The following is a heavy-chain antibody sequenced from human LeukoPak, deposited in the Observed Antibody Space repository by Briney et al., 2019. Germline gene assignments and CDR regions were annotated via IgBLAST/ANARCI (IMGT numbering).Heavy chain of an antibody. V-gene: IGHV3-48*01. CDR3: AKNYGSGSYLFSDAFDI. J-gene: IGHJ3*02. D-gene: IGHD3-10*01. CDR1: GFTFSSYS. Sequence: TGGSLRLSCAASGFTFSSYSMNWVRQAPGKGLEWVSYISSSSSTIYYADSVKGRFTISRDNCKNTLYLQMNSLRAEDTAVYYCAKNYGSGSYLFSDAFDIWGQGTMVTVSS. CDR2: ISSSSSTI.